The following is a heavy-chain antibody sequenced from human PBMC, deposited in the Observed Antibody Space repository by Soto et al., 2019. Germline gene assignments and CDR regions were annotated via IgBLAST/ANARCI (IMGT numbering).Heavy chain of an antibody. CDR3: ATDQGYSYGYGTY. V-gene: IGHV1-58*01. J-gene: IGHJ4*02. Sequence: SVKVSCKASGFTFTNSAVQWVRQARGQRLEWIGWIVVGSGRTDYAQKFQGGVTLTRDKSTSTAYMELSSLRSEDTAVYYCATDQGYSYGYGTYWGQGTLVTVSS. D-gene: IGHD5-18*01. CDR1: GFTFTNSA. CDR2: IVVGSGRT.